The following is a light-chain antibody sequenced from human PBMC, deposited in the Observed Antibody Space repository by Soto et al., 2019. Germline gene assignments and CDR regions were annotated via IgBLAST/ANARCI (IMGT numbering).Light chain of an antibody. J-gene: IGKJ2*01. CDR2: AAS. CDR1: QRVITNN. CDR3: HQYGNSAYT. V-gene: IGKV3-20*01. Sequence: ENVLTPSPGTLSLSPGERVTLSCRASQRVITNNLAWFQQKPGQAPRLLIHAASTRAVGIPDRFSGSGSGTDFPLDITRLEPEDFAVYYCHQYGNSAYTFGQGTKLEMK.